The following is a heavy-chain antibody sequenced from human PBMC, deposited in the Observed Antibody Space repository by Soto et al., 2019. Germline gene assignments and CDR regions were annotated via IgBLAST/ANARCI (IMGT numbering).Heavy chain of an antibody. V-gene: IGHV1-58*01. CDR3: AAEGGGYCSSTSCSPVGY. Sequence: ASGKVSCKASGFTFTSSAVQWVRQALGQRLEWIGWIVVGSGNTNYAQKFQERVTITRDMSTSTAYMELSSLRSEDTAVYYCAAEGGGYCSSTSCSPVGYWGQGTLVTVSS. J-gene: IGHJ4*02. CDR1: GFTFTSSA. D-gene: IGHD2-2*01. CDR2: IVVGSGNT.